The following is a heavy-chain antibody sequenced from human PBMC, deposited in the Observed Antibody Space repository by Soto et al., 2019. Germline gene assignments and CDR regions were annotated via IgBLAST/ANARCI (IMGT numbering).Heavy chain of an antibody. D-gene: IGHD3-22*01. J-gene: IGHJ4*02. CDR3: AKNHLWLFGHTDH. CDR1: GFSFSSNA. CDR2: ISGSGGST. Sequence: GGSLRLSCAASGFSFSSNAMTWVRQAPGKGLEWVSVISGSGGSTFYADSGKGRFTISRDNSKNTWYLQMDNLRAEDTAVYYCAKNHLWLFGHTDHWGQGTLVTVSS. V-gene: IGHV3-23*01.